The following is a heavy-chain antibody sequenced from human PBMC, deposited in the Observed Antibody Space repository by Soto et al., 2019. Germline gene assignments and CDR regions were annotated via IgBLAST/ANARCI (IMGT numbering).Heavy chain of an antibody. V-gene: IGHV1-69*02. D-gene: IGHD3-10*01. CDR1: GYTFTSYT. J-gene: IGHJ4*02. CDR2: IIPILAIP. CDR3: ARDDYYGSGSFDS. Sequence: SVKVSCKASGYTFTSYTISWVRQAPGQGLEWMGRIIPILAIPNYAQKFQGRVTMTADKSTSTVYMELSSLRSEDTAVYYCARDDYYGSGSFDSWGQGTLVTVSS.